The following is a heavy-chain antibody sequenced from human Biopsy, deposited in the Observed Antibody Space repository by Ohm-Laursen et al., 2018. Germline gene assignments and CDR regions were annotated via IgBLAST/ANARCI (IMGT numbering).Heavy chain of an antibody. Sequence: PSETLSLTCTVSGDSISTSTTYYWAWLRQPPGEGLEWIGSIYNSETTFYTPSLKGRVAISVDTSTTQFSLKVSSVTAADTALYYCARHPTGFWFDPWGHGTLVTVSS. CDR2: IYNSETT. J-gene: IGHJ5*02. V-gene: IGHV4-39*01. CDR1: GDSISTSTTYY. CDR3: ARHPTGFWFDP.